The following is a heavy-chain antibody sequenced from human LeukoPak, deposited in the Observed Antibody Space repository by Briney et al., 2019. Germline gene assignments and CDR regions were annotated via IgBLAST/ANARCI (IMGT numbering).Heavy chain of an antibody. CDR2: ISSSSTYI. CDR3: ARYISWWDV. D-gene: IGHD6-13*01. V-gene: IGHV3-21*01. J-gene: IGHJ6*04. Sequence: GGSLRLSCAAPGFTFSTYSMNWVRQAPGKGLEWVSSISSSSTYIYYADSVKGRFTISRDNAKNSLYLQMNSLRAEDTAVYYCARYISWWDVWGKGTTVTISS. CDR1: GFTFSTYS.